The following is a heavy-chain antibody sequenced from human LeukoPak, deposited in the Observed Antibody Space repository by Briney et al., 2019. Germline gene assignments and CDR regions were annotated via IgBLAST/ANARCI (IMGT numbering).Heavy chain of an antibody. J-gene: IGHJ4*02. CDR2: IHHSGSS. Sequence: SETLSLTCTVSGGSIRSNSNYWGWIRQPPGKGPEWIGTIHHSGSSSYNPSLKSRVTISVDTSKNQFSLRLSSVTAADTAVYHRARGEGEYYDSSGYLFDYWGQGILVTVSS. V-gene: IGHV4-39*07. D-gene: IGHD3-22*01. CDR3: ARGEGEYYDSSGYLFDY. CDR1: GGSIRSNSNY.